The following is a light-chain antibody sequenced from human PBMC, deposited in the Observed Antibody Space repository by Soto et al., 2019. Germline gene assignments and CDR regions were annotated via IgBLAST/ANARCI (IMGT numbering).Light chain of an antibody. CDR3: QQVHTYPLT. Sequence: PLSQTAAAVSATVKDSVTITCRASQDISYYLAWYQQKPGNAPKLLIYVASTLQSGVPSRFSGSGSGTDFTLTINSLQPGDFATYYCQQVHTYPLTFGGGTKVDI. CDR1: QDISYY. V-gene: IGKV1-9*01. CDR2: VAS. J-gene: IGKJ4*01.